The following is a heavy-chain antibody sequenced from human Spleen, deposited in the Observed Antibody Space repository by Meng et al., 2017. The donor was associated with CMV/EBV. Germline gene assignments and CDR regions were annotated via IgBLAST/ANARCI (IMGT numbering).Heavy chain of an antibody. V-gene: IGHV1-2*02. CDR1: TFTGYY. J-gene: IGHJ5*02. CDR3: ARSFKGGRYCSSTSCWFDP. D-gene: IGHD2-2*01. CDR2: INPNSGGT. Sequence: TFTGYYMHWVRQAPGQGLEWMGWINPNSGGTNYAQKFQGRVTMTRDTSISTAYMELSRLRSDDTAVYYCARSFKGGRYCSSTSCWFDPWGQGTLVTVSS.